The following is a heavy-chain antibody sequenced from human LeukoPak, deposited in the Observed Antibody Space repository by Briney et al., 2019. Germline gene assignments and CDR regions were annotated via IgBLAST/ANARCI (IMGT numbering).Heavy chain of an antibody. CDR2: IYYSGST. J-gene: IGHJ2*01. Sequence: PSETLSLTCTVSGGSMSNYYWNWIRQPPGKGLEWIGYIYYSGSTNYNPSLKSRVTISVDTSKNQFSLKLSSVTAADTAVYYCARVPPWYPTAMVSGRWYFDLWGRGTLVTVSS. D-gene: IGHD5-18*01. CDR1: GGSMSNYY. V-gene: IGHV4-59*12. CDR3: ARVPPWYPTAMVSGRWYFDL.